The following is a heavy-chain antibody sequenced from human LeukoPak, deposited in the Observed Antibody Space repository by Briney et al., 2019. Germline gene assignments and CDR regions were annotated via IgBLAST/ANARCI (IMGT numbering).Heavy chain of an antibody. Sequence: SETLSLTCTVSGGSISSSSYYWGWIRQPPGKGLEWIGSIYYSGSTYYNPSLKSRVTISVDTSKNQFSLKLSSVTAADTAVYYCARFLTSSSSDYWGQGTLVTVSS. CDR3: ARFLTSSSSDY. CDR1: GGSISSSSYY. V-gene: IGHV4-39*07. J-gene: IGHJ4*02. CDR2: IYYSGST. D-gene: IGHD6-13*01.